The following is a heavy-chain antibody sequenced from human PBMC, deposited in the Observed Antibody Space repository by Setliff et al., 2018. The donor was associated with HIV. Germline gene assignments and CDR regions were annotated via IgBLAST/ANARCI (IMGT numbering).Heavy chain of an antibody. CDR2: INSDGSGT. D-gene: IGHD1-26*01. CDR3: ARDRGRPDSFDI. CDR1: GFTFSSYS. V-gene: IGHV3-74*01. Sequence: GGSLRLSCAASGFTFSSYSFNWVRQAPGKGLVWVSHINSDGSGTKYADSVKGRFTMSRDNAKNTLYLQMNSLRAEDTALYFCARDRGRPDSFDIWGQGTMVTVSS. J-gene: IGHJ3*02.